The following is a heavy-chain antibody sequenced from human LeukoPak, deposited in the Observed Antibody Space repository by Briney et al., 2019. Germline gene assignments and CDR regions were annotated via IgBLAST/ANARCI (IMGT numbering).Heavy chain of an antibody. J-gene: IGHJ6*03. V-gene: IGHV4-59*01. CDR2: IYYSGST. D-gene: IGHD5-12*01. CDR1: GGSISSYY. CDR3: ARSGYDSTYYYYYMDV. Sequence: PSETLSLTCNVSGGSISSYYWSWIRQPPGKGLEWIGYIYYSGSTNYNPSLKSRVTISVDTSKNQFSLKLSSVTAADTAVYYCARSGYDSTYYYYYMDVWGKGTTITISS.